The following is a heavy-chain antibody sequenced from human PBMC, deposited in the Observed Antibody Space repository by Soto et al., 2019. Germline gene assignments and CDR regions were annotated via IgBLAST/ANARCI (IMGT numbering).Heavy chain of an antibody. CDR1: GGSLSSGGYS. CDR2: IYHSGST. D-gene: IGHD3-22*01. V-gene: IGHV4-30-2*01. CDR3: AGLYPYESSGYHLNY. Sequence: LSLTCAVSGGSLSSGGYSWSWIRQPPGKGLEWIGYIYHSGSTYYNPSLKSRVTISVDRSKNQFSLKLSSVTAADTAVYYCAGLYPYESSGYHLNYWGQGALVTVSS. J-gene: IGHJ4*02.